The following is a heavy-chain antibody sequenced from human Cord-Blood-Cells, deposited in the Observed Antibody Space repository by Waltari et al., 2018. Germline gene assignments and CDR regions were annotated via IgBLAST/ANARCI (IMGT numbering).Heavy chain of an antibody. D-gene: IGHD4-4*01. J-gene: IGHJ6*02. CDR2: NIPIFGTA. CDR1: GGTFSSYA. CDR3: ARVETSTVTLYYYYYGMDV. Sequence: QVQLVQSGAEVKKPGSSVKVSCKASGGTFSSYAISWVRQAPGQGLEWMGGNIPIFGTANYAQKFQGRVTITADETTSTAYMELSSLRSEDTAVYYCARVETSTVTLYYYYYGMDVWGQGTTVTVSS. V-gene: IGHV1-69*12.